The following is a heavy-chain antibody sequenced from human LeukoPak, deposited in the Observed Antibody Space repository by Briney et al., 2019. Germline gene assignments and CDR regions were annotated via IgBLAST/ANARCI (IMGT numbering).Heavy chain of an antibody. CDR3: ATTVGLTMIVVADFRPDYYGMDV. V-gene: IGHV3-7*01. Sequence: PGGSLRLSCIASGFNYGPYWMSWVRQAPGKGPEWVANIKGDGSERFYVNSVKGRFTISRDNAKNSLYLQMNSLRADDTAVYYCATTVGLTMIVVADFRPDYYGMDVWGQGTTVTVSS. CDR1: GFNYGPYW. J-gene: IGHJ6*02. D-gene: IGHD3-22*01. CDR2: IKGDGSER.